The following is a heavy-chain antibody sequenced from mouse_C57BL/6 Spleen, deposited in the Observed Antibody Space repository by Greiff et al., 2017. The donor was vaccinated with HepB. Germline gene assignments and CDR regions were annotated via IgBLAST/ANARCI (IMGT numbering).Heavy chain of an antibody. CDR3: TRGLYGSSLFDY. D-gene: IGHD1-1*01. Sequence: EVQRVESGEGLVKPGGSLKLSCAASGFTFSSYAMSWVRQTPEKRLEWVAYISSGGDYIYYADTVKGRFTISRDNARNTLYLQMSSLKSEDTAMYYCTRGLYGSSLFDYWGQGTTLTVSS. J-gene: IGHJ2*01. CDR1: GFTFSSYA. V-gene: IGHV5-9-1*02. CDR2: ISSGGDYI.